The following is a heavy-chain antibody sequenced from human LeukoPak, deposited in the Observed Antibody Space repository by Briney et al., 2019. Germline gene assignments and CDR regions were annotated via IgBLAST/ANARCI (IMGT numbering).Heavy chain of an antibody. CDR3: ARDIQLQMATIPWFDP. D-gene: IGHD5-24*01. CDR1: GGTFSTDA. Sequence: ASVKVSCKASGGTFSTDAITWVRQAPGQGLEWMGGIIPLFGKAHYAQEFQGRVTITADKSTSTAYMELSSLRSEDTAVYYCARDIQLQMATIPWFDPWGQGTLVTVSS. V-gene: IGHV1-69*06. J-gene: IGHJ5*02. CDR2: IIPLFGKA.